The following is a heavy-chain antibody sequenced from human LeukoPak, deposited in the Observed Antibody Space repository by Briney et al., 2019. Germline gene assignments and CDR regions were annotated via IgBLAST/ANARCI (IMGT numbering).Heavy chain of an antibody. CDR2: INRDGSEK. Sequence: GGSLRLSCVVSGFTLSSRWMMWVRQAPGEGLEWMTNINRDGSEKNYVDSVKGRFTITRDNAENTVYLQMNSPRAEDTAVYYCVSFYETYWGRGTLVTVSS. J-gene: IGHJ4*02. CDR3: VSFYETY. CDR1: GFTLSSRW. D-gene: IGHD2/OR15-2a*01. V-gene: IGHV3-7*01.